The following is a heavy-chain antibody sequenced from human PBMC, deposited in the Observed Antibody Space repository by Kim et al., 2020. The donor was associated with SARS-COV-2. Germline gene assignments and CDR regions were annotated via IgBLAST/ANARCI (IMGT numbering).Heavy chain of an antibody. Sequence: SETLSLTCTVSGGSISSYYWSWIRQPPGKGLEWIGYIYYSGSTNYNPSLKSRVTISVDTSKNQFSLKLSSVTAADTAVYYCARFFRSGSYQDSFDYWGQGTLVTVSS. J-gene: IGHJ4*02. CDR2: IYYSGST. CDR3: ARFFRSGSYQDSFDY. V-gene: IGHV4-59*01. D-gene: IGHD1-26*01. CDR1: GGSISSYY.